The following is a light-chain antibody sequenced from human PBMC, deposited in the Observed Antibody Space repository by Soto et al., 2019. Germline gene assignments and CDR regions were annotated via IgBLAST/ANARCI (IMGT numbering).Light chain of an antibody. Sequence: SVLTQPPSASGTPGQRVTISCSGGSSNIGTNAVNWYQQLPGTAPKLLIYNNNQRPSGVPDRFSGSKSGTSASLAISGLQSEDEAAYYCAAWDDSLNGYVFGTGTKVTVL. CDR2: NNN. J-gene: IGLJ1*01. CDR1: SSNIGTNA. V-gene: IGLV1-44*01. CDR3: AAWDDSLNGYV.